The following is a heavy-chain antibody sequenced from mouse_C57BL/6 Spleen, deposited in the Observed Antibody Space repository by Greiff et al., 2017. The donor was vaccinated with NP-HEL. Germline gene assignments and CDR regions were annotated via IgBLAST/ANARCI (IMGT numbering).Heavy chain of an antibody. CDR3: ARRLRQGGYFDV. CDR2: FHPYNDDT. Sequence: VKLMESGAELVKPGASVKMSCKASGYTFTTYPIEWMKQNHGKSLEWIGNFHPYNDDTKYNEKFKGKATLTVEKSSSTVYLELSRLTSDDSAVYYCARRLRQGGYFDVWGTGTTVTVSS. CDR1: GYTFTTYP. J-gene: IGHJ1*03. D-gene: IGHD1-2*01. V-gene: IGHV1-47*01.